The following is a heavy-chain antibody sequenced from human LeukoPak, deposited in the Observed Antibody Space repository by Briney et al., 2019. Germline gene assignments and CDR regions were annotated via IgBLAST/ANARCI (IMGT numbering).Heavy chain of an antibody. CDR3: AKSGGYYYDSSGYF. CDR1: GFTFSSYG. D-gene: IGHD3-22*01. CDR2: IRYDGSNK. V-gene: IGHV3-30*02. Sequence: AGGSLRLSCAASGFTFSSYGMHWVRQAPGKGLEGVAFIRYDGSNKYYADSVKGRFTISRDNSKNTLYLQMNSLRAEDTAVYYCAKSGGYYYDSSGYFWGKGALVTVSS. J-gene: IGHJ4*02.